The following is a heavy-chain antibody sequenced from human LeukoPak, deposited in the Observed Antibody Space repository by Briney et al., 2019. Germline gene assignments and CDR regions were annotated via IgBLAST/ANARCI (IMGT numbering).Heavy chain of an antibody. CDR2: IYSGGTT. D-gene: IGHD7-27*01. J-gene: IGHJ4*02. Sequence: PGGSLRLSCAVSGFTVSGNYMSWVRQAPGKGLEWVSLIYSGGTTYYADSVKGRFTISRDNAKNSLYLQMNSLRTEDTAVYYCVRDGSSWGNFDYWGQGTLVSVSS. V-gene: IGHV3-53*03. CDR1: GFTVSGNY. CDR3: VRDGSSWGNFDY.